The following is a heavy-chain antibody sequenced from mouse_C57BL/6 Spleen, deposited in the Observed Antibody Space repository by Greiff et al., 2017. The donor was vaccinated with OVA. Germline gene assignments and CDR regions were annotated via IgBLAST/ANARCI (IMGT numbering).Heavy chain of an antibody. D-gene: IGHD1-1*01. CDR3: ARHNYGSSYWYFDV. Sequence: EVKLQESGGGLVKPGGSLKLSCAASGFTFSSYTMSWVRQTPEKRLEWVATISGGGGNTYYPDSVKGRFTISRDNAKNTLYLQMSSLRSEDTALYYCARHNYGSSYWYFDVWGTGTTVTVSS. CDR1: GFTFSSYT. CDR2: ISGGGGNT. J-gene: IGHJ1*03. V-gene: IGHV5-9*01.